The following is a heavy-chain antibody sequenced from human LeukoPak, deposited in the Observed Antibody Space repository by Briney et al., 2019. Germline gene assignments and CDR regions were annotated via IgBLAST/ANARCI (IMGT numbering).Heavy chain of an antibody. CDR3: ARGGSGNYYKPLDY. CDR2: ISAYNGNT. CDR1: GYTFTSYG. Sequence: GASVKVSRKASGYTFTSYGISWVRQAPGQGLEWMGWISAYNGNTNYAQKLQGRVTMTTDTSTRTAYMELRSLRSDDTAVYYCARGGSGNYYKPLDYWGQGTLVTVSS. D-gene: IGHD3-10*01. V-gene: IGHV1-18*01. J-gene: IGHJ4*02.